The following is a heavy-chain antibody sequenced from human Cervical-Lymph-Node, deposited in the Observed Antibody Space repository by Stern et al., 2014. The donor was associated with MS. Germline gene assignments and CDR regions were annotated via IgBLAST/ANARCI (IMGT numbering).Heavy chain of an antibody. CDR1: GFTFSSYS. CDR2: ISRSSSTI. D-gene: IGHD6-13*01. J-gene: IGHJ4*02. CDR3: ARTATSSWYRLDY. V-gene: IGHV3-48*02. Sequence: EVQLVESGGGLVQPGGSLRLSCAASGFTFSSYSMNWVRQAPGKGLEWVSYISRSSSTIYYADSVKGRFTISRDNAKNSLYLQMNSLRDEDTAVYYCARTATSSWYRLDYWGQGTLVTVSS.